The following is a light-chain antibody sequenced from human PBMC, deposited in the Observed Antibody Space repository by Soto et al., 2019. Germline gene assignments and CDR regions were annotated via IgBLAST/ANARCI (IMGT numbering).Light chain of an antibody. CDR1: SSDVGGYTY. Sequence: QSALTQPASVSGSPRQSITISCTGASSDVGGYTYVSWYQQQPGKAPKLMIYEVNNRPSGVSNRFSGSKSGNTASLTIPGLQAEDEADYYCSSYTSSSTLYVFGTGTKVTVL. V-gene: IGLV2-14*01. CDR2: EVN. CDR3: SSYTSSSTLYV. J-gene: IGLJ1*01.